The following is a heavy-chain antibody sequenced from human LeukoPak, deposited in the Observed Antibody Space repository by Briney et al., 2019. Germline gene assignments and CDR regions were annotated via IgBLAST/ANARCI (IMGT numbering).Heavy chain of an antibody. V-gene: IGHV3-74*01. CDR1: GFTFSSYW. CDR3: ARANLGAFDV. D-gene: IGHD3-9*01. J-gene: IGHJ4*02. Sequence: GGSLRLSRAASGFTFSSYWMHWVRQAPGKGLVWVSRSNSDGSTTNYADSVKGRFTISIDNARNTLFLQMNSLRAEDTAVYYCARANLGAFDVWGQGTLVTVSS. CDR2: SNSDGSTT.